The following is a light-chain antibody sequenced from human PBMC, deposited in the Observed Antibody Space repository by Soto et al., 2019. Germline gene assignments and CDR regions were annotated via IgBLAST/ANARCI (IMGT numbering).Light chain of an antibody. V-gene: IGLV1-40*01. Sequence: QSVLTQPPSVSGAPGQRVTISCTGSSSNIGAGFDVHWYQQLPGTAPKLLIYGNSNRPSGVPDRFSGPRSGTSASLAITGLQAEDEADYYCQSYDSSLTGSKVFGSGTNVTVL. J-gene: IGLJ1*01. CDR3: QSYDSSLTGSKV. CDR2: GNS. CDR1: SSNIGAGFD.